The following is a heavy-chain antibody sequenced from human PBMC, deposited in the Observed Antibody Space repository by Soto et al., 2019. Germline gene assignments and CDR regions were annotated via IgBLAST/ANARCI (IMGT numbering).Heavy chain of an antibody. Sequence: SETLSLTCAVSGGSISSYYWSRIRQPPGKGLEWIGYIYYSGSTNYNPSLKSRVTISVDTSKNQFSLKLSSVTAADTAVYYCAADRVPGYGMDVWGQGTTVTVSS. V-gene: IGHV4-59*01. CDR2: IYYSGST. CDR3: AADRVPGYGMDV. D-gene: IGHD3-10*01. CDR1: GGSISSYY. J-gene: IGHJ6*02.